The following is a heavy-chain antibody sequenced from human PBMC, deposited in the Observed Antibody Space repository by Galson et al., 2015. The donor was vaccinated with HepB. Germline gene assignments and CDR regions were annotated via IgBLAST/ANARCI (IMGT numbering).Heavy chain of an antibody. V-gene: IGHV3-74*01. D-gene: IGHD2-21*01. CDR3: ASGEEVPEY. J-gene: IGHJ4*02. CDR2: TNTGGGTA. Sequence: SLRLSCAASGFIFTNFWMHWVRQAPGKGLVWVSRTNTGGGTATYADSVKGRFTISRDNAKKILYLQMNSLTAEDTAIYYCASGEEVPEYWGQGTLVIVSS. CDR1: GFIFTNFW.